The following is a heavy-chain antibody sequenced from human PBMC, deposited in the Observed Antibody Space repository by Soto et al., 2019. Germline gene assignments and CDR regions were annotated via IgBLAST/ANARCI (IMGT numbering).Heavy chain of an antibody. J-gene: IGHJ5*02. Sequence: SSETLSLTCTVSGGSISSSSYYWGWIRQPPGKGLEWIGSIYYSGSTYYNPSLKSRVTISVDTSKNQFSLKLSSVTAADTAVYYCARHQGNYYGSGSYYLWFDPWGQGTLVTVSS. CDR1: GGSISSSSYY. V-gene: IGHV4-39*01. D-gene: IGHD3-10*01. CDR2: IYYSGST. CDR3: ARHQGNYYGSGSYYLWFDP.